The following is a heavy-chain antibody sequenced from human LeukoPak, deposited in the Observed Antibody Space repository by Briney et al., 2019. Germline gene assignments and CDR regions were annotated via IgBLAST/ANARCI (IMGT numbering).Heavy chain of an antibody. CDR3: AKDRSGSWSFDY. CDR1: GFTFSSYG. Sequence: WGSLRLSCAASGFTFSSYGMHWVRQAPGKGLEWVAVMAYDGSNEYYADSVKGRFTISRDNSKNTLYLQMNSLRTEDAAVYYCAKDRSGSWSFDYWGQGTLVTVSS. J-gene: IGHJ4*02. CDR2: MAYDGSNE. V-gene: IGHV3-30*18. D-gene: IGHD6-13*01.